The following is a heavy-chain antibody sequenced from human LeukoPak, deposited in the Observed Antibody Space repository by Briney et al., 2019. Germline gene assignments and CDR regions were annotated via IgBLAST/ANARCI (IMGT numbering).Heavy chain of an antibody. J-gene: IGHJ3*02. Sequence: PGGSLRLSCAASGFTVSSNYMSWVRQAPGKGLEWVSDISDTGGSTNYVGSAKGRFTISRDNSKNTLHLHMNSLRVEDTAVYYCARKGNGALDIWGQGTMVTVSS. CDR3: ARKGNGALDI. CDR1: GFTVSSNY. V-gene: IGHV3-53*01. CDR2: ISDTGGST. D-gene: IGHD1-1*01.